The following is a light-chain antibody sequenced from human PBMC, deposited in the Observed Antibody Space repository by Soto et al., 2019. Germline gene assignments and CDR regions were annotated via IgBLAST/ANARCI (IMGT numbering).Light chain of an antibody. CDR1: QSVSNW. V-gene: IGKV1-5*03. J-gene: IGKJ1*01. Sequence: DLQMTQSPSTLSASVGDRVTITCRTSQSVSNWLAWYQLKPGKAPHLLIYKASNLESGVPSRFSGSGSGTEFTLTISSLQPDDFATYYCQKYLGSWTFGQGTKV. CDR2: KAS. CDR3: QKYLGSWT.